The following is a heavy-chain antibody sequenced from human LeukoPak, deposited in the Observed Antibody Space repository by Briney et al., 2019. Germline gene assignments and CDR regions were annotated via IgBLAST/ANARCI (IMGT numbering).Heavy chain of an antibody. V-gene: IGHV3-30*01. J-gene: IGHJ4*02. CDR1: GFTFHTYA. D-gene: IGHD3-22*01. CDR3: AREESYYDSNGYRKHFDY. CDR2: TSYDGSNK. Sequence: GGSLRLSCAASGFTFHTYATHWVRQAPGKGLEWVAVTSYDGSNKNYGDSVKGRFTISRDNSKNTIYLQMNSLRPEDTAVYFCAREESYYDSNGYRKHFDYWGQGTLVTVSS.